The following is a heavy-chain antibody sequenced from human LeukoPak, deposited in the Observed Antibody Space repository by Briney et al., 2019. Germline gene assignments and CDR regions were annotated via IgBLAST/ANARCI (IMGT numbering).Heavy chain of an antibody. CDR3: AKNVNYDILTGRIDY. J-gene: IGHJ4*02. Sequence: GGSLRLSCAASGFTFSDYYMSWIRQAPGKGLEWVSAISGSGGSTYYADSVKGRFTISRDNSKNTLYLQMNSLRAEDTAVYYCAKNVNYDILTGRIDYWGQGTLVTVSS. CDR2: ISGSGGST. V-gene: IGHV3-23*01. CDR1: GFTFSDYY. D-gene: IGHD3-9*01.